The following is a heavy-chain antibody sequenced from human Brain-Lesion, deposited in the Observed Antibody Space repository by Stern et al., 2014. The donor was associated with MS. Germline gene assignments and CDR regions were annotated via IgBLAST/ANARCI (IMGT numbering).Heavy chain of an antibody. J-gene: IGHJ4*02. Sequence: VQLVQSGAEVKKPGESLKISCKGSGYRFTSNWIGWVRQLPGKGLEWMGIIWPGDSDTRYSQSFQGQVPISADKSISPAYLQWSSLQASDTAMYYCARRGDSSSSGFDYWGQGTLVIVSS. CDR1: GYRFTSNW. V-gene: IGHV5-51*01. CDR2: IWPGDSDT. CDR3: ARRGDSSSSGFDY. D-gene: IGHD6-6*01.